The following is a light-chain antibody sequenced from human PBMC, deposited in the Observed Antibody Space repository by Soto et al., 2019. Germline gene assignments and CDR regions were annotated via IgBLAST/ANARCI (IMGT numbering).Light chain of an antibody. CDR2: AAS. CDR3: QQLSSYPLT. CDR1: QGISDY. Sequence: IQLTQSPSSLSASVGDRVTITCRASQGISDYLAWYQQKPGKAPQLLIYAASILEIGVPSRFSGSGSGTDFTLTNSSLQPEDFATYYCQQLSSYPLTFGPGAKVDIK. J-gene: IGKJ3*01. V-gene: IGKV1-9*01.